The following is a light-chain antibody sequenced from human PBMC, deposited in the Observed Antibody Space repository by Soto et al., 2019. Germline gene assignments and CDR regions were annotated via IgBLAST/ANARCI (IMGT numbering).Light chain of an antibody. CDR2: YAS. V-gene: IGKV1-5*01. Sequence: DIQLTQSPSTLSASIGDRVVITCRASQTIDRWLAWYQQRPGLAPRLLIYYASTLTSGVPSRFSGSGSETEFTLTISSLQPDDFATYHCQQYEGNPTFGQGTTVEVK. J-gene: IGKJ1*01. CDR3: QQYEGNPT. CDR1: QTIDRW.